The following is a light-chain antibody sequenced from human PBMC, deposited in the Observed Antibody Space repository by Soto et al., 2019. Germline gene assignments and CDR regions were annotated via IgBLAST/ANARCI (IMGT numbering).Light chain of an antibody. CDR2: DAS. CDR3: QQYKKWPRT. CDR1: QSISSW. J-gene: IGKJ1*01. Sequence: PSTLSSSVGDRVTFPCRASQSISSWLAWYQQKPGKAPKLLLYDASTLQSGVPSRFSGSGSGTEFTLTISSLQSEDFAVYYCQQYKKWPRTFGHGTKVDI. V-gene: IGKV1-5*01.